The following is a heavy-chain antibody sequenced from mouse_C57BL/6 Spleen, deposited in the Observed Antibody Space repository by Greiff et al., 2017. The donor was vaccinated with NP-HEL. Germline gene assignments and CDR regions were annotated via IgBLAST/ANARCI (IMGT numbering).Heavy chain of an antibody. V-gene: IGHV1-81*01. CDR2: IYPRSGNT. CDR3: ARSRYGYWYFDV. CDR1: GYTFTSYG. D-gene: IGHD1-1*02. J-gene: IGHJ1*03. Sequence: VQLVESGAELARPGASVKLSCKASGYTFTSYGISWVKQRTGQGLEWIGEIYPRSGNTYYNEKFKGKATLTADKSSSTAYMELRSLTSEDSAVYFCARSRYGYWYFDVWGTGTTVTVSS.